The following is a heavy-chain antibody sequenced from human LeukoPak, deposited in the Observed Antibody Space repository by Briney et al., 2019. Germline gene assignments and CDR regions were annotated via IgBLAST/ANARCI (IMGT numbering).Heavy chain of an antibody. Sequence: ASVKVSCKASGYTFTSYGISWARQAPGQGLEWMGWISAYNGNTNYAQKLQGRVTMTTDTSTSTAYMELRSLRSDDTAVYYCARHGYCSSTSCYLDYWGREPWSPSPQ. CDR1: GYTFTSYG. V-gene: IGHV1-18*01. J-gene: IGHJ4*02. CDR2: ISAYNGNT. CDR3: ARHGYCSSTSCYLDY. D-gene: IGHD2-2*01.